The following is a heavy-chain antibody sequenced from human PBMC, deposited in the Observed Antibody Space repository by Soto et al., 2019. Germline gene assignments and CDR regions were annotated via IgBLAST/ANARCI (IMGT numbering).Heavy chain of an antibody. D-gene: IGHD5-18*01. CDR2: IYPDDSDT. Sequence: GESLKISCKASGYSFTTYWIGWVRQMPGKGLEWMGIIYPDDSDTRYSPSFQGQVTISADKSISTAYLQWSSLKASDTAMYYCGTSTLYSYGYDWGQGTLVTVSS. CDR3: GTSTLYSYGYD. CDR1: GYSFTTYW. V-gene: IGHV5-51*01. J-gene: IGHJ4*02.